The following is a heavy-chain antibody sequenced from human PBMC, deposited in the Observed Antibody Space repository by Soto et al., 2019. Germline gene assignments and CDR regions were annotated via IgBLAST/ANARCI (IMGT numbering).Heavy chain of an antibody. CDR2: ISYYRSHK. V-gene: IGHV3-30-3*01. J-gene: IGHJ6*01. CDR1: GFTFTNFA. D-gene: IGHD2-15*01. CDR3: GRDYSSQWGMGL. Sequence: RLSCAASGFTFTNFAIYWIRQAPGTGLEGLTIISYYRSHKYYADSVKRRFTISRHKSKNTLYLQMDNLRAEDPAVYFCGRDYSSQWGMGLWRRGTTGTVSA.